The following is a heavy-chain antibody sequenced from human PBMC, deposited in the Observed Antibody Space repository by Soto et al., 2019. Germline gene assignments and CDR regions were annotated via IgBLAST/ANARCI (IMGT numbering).Heavy chain of an antibody. CDR1: GYTFITYG. D-gene: IGHD6-6*01. J-gene: IGHJ6*02. V-gene: IGHV1-18*01. CDR3: ARDRPTSSIRARDDYYAMDV. CDR2: ISSFNGNT. Sequence: QVQLVQSGAEVKKPGASVKVSCKASGYTFITYGISWVRQAPGQGLEWMGWISSFNGNTNYAQKLQGRVTMTTDTSTTTSYMERRSLRSDDTAVYYGARDRPTSSIRARDDYYAMDVWGQETTVTVSS.